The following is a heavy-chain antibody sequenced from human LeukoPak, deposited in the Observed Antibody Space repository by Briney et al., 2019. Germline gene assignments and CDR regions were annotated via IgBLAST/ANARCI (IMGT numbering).Heavy chain of an antibody. D-gene: IGHD2/OR15-2a*01. J-gene: IGHJ1*01. CDR2: ININSVAT. CDR3: GRSSVDMSGATQYFVDN. CDR1: GYTLTGYD. V-gene: IGHV1-2*02. Sequence: ASVKVSCKTSGYTLTGYDLNWVRQAPGQRLESMGWININSVATSYAQKFKGRVTMTRDTSISTGYMEVSGLGYDDAGMYYCGRSSVDMSGATQYFVDNWGQGNLVTVSS.